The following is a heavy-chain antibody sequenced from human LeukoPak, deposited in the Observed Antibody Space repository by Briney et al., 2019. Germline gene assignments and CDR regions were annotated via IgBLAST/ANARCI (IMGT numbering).Heavy chain of an antibody. V-gene: IGHV3-11*01. CDR1: GFTFSDYY. CDR3: AGYCSSTSCYIGV. Sequence: GGSLRLSCAASGFTFSDYYMSWIRQAPGKGLEWVSYISSSGSTIYYADSVKGRFTISRDNAKNSLYLQMNSLRAEDTAVYYCAGYCSSTSCYIGVWGQGTTVTVSS. CDR2: ISSSGSTI. D-gene: IGHD2-2*02. J-gene: IGHJ6*02.